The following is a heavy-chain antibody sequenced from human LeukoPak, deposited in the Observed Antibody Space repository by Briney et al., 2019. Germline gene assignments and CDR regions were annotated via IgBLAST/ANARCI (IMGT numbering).Heavy chain of an antibody. CDR3: ARGPPIRAIPYYYYYMDV. Sequence: PSETLSLTCAVYGGSFSDYYWSWIRQPPGKGLEWIGEINHSGSTNYNPSLKSRVTISVDTSKNQFSLKLSSVTAADTAVYYCARGPPIRAIPYYYYYMDVWGKGTTVTVSS. CDR1: GGSFSDYY. CDR2: INHSGST. J-gene: IGHJ6*03. D-gene: IGHD2-2*01. V-gene: IGHV4-34*01.